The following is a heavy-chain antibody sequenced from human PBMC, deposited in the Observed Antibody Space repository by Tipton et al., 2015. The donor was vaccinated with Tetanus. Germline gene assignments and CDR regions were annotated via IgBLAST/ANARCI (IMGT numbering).Heavy chain of an antibody. J-gene: IGHJ5*02. CDR3: ARGTWLYTSTYHRHWLDP. CDR1: GGLITTGGYS. V-gene: IGHV4-39*07. D-gene: IGHD6-13*01. CDR2: VDDSGST. Sequence: LRLSCALSGGLITTGGYSWGWIRQPPGKGLEWIGEVDDSGSTNYSPSLKSRVTISLDTSKNEFSLTLSSVTAADTAVYYCARGTWLYTSTYHRHWLDPWGQGTLVTVSS.